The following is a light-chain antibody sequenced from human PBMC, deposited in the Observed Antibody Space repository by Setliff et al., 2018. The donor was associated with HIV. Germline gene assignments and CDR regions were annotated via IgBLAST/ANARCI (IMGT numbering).Light chain of an antibody. V-gene: IGKV1-5*03. J-gene: IGKJ4*01. CDR1: QSISSW. Sequence: DIQMTQSPSTLSASVGDRVVITCRASQSISSWLAWYQQKPGKAPKLLVYKASSLEGGVPSRFAGGGSGTEFTLTITSLQPDDFATYYCQQYSSPLTVGGGTKVDIK. CDR3: QQYSSPLT. CDR2: KAS.